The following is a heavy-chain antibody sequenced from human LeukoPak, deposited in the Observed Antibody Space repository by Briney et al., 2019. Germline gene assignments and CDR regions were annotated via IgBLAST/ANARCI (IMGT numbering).Heavy chain of an antibody. CDR3: ARGRGAVAGTFDY. J-gene: IGHJ4*02. D-gene: IGHD6-19*01. Sequence: TLSVSCTVSGGSITSYYWSWIRQPPGKGLERIGYIYYSGSTNYNPSLKSRVTISVDTSKNQFSLKLSSVTAADTAVYYCARGRGAVAGTFDYWGQGTLVTVSS. V-gene: IGHV4-59*01. CDR2: IYYSGST. CDR1: GGSITSYY.